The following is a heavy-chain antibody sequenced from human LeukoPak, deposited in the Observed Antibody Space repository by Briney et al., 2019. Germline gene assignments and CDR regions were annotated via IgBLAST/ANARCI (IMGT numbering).Heavy chain of an antibody. V-gene: IGHV3-23*01. D-gene: IGHD6-13*01. J-gene: IGHJ4*02. Sequence: SGGSLRLSCAASGFTFSSYAMSWARQAPGKGLEWVSGISGGGTYYADSVKGRFTISRDNSKNTLYLQMNSLRAEDTAVYYCAKGRGSIPAACDYWGQGTLVTVSS. CDR1: GFTFSSYA. CDR3: AKGRGSIPAACDY. CDR2: ISGGGT.